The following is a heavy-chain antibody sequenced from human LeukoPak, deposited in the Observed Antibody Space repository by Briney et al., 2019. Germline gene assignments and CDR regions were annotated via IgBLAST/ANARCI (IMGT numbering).Heavy chain of an antibody. CDR3: ANDGTAAAGGQFDY. CDR2: ISYDGRNK. J-gene: IGHJ4*02. D-gene: IGHD6-13*01. V-gene: IGHV3-30*18. Sequence: GRSLRLSCAASGFTFSSSGMHWVRQAPGKGLEWVAVISYDGRNKYYADSVKGQFTISRDNSRNTLYLQMNSLRAEDTAVYYCANDGTAAAGGQFDYWGQGTLVTVSS. CDR1: GFTFSSSG.